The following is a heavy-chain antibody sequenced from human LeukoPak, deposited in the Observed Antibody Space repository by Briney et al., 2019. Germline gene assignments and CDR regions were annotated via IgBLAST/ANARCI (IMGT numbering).Heavy chain of an antibody. V-gene: IGHV1-18*01. D-gene: IGHD3-22*01. CDR1: GNTFTGLG. CDR2: TNPYNGNT. J-gene: IGHJ4*02. Sequence: ASAKVSCKASGNTFTGLGINWLRQPPGQGLEWLGCTNPYNGNTNYAQKLQGRVTMTKDTSTSTAYMELRSLRSDDTAVYYCARGRRGYYYDSSGYYHFDYWGQGTLVTVSS. CDR3: ARGRRGYYYDSSGYYHFDY.